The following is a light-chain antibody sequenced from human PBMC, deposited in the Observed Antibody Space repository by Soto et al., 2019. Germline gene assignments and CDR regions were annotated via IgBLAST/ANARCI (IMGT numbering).Light chain of an antibody. Sequence: EIVMTQSPATLSVSPGERATLSCRASQSVSSNLAWYQQKPGQAPRLLIYGASTGATGIPARFSGSGSGTEFTLTISSLQSEDFAVYCCQQYNNWPPTFGQGTKVEIK. V-gene: IGKV3-15*01. CDR3: QQYNNWPPT. CDR1: QSVSSN. J-gene: IGKJ1*01. CDR2: GAS.